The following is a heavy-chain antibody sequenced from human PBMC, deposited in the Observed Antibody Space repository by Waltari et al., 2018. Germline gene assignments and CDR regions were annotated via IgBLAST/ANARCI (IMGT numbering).Heavy chain of an antibody. CDR3: AKASGQAFFDY. J-gene: IGHJ4*02. Sequence: QVQLVESGGGVVQPGRSLRLSCAASGFTFSSYGMHWVRQAPGKGLEWVAVISYDGSNKYYADSVKGRFTISRDNSKNTLYLQMNSLRAEDTAVYYCAKASGQAFFDYWGQGTLVTVSS. CDR2: ISYDGSNK. CDR1: GFTFSSYG. V-gene: IGHV3-30*18. D-gene: IGHD1-1*01.